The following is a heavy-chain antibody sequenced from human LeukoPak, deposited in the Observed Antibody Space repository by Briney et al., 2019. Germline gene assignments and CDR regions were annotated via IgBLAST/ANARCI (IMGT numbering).Heavy chain of an antibody. CDR1: GFTFSSYA. CDR3: ARDYSPPHYFDTTGYFDD. CDR2: ITTSSRYI. J-gene: IGHJ4*02. D-gene: IGHD3-22*01. V-gene: IGHV3-21*01. Sequence: PGGSLRLSCAASGFTFSSYAMSWVRQAPGKGLEWVSSITTSSRYIYYADSVKGRFTISRDNAKNSLYLQMDSLRAEDTAVYYCARDYSPPHYFDTTGYFDDWGQGTLVTVSS.